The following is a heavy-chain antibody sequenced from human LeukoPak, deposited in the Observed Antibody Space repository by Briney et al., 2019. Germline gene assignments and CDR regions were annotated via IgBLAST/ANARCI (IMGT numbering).Heavy chain of an antibody. CDR2: INPSGGST. D-gene: IGHD3-9*01. J-gene: IGHJ4*02. CDR1: GYTFTSYY. CDR3: AKESILFDWLSISASPLDY. Sequence: ASVKVSCKASGYTFTSYYMHWVRHAPGQGIEWMGIINPSGGSTSYAQKFQGRVTMTRDMSTSTVYMELSSLRSEDTAVYYCAKESILFDWLSISASPLDYWGQGTLVTVSS. V-gene: IGHV1-46*01.